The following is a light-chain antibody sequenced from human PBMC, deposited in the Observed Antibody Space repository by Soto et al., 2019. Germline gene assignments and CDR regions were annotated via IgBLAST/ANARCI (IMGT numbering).Light chain of an antibody. V-gene: IGKV1-5*03. CDR3: QQYNSYSYT. Sequence: RASQTINDWLAWYQQKPGKAPNLPIYRASNLQSGVPSRFSGSGSGTEFTLTISSLQPDDFATYYCQQYNSYSYTFGQGTKVDIK. CDR2: RAS. CDR1: QTINDW. J-gene: IGKJ2*01.